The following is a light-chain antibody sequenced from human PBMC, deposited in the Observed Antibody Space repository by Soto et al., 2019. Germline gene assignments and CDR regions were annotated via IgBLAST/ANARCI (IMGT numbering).Light chain of an antibody. CDR1: SIDVGGTNN. CDR3: CSYTSFSTYV. Sequence: QSALTQPASVSGSPGQSITISCSGTSIDVGGTNNVSWYLQHPGEAPKLIMYDVSNRPSGVSDRFFGSKADNTATLTVSGLEAEDEADYYCCSYTSFSTYVFGAGTKVTVL. CDR2: DVS. V-gene: IGLV2-14*03. J-gene: IGLJ1*01.